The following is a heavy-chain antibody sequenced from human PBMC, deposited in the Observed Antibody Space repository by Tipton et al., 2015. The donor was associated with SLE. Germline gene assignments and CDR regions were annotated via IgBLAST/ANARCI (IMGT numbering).Heavy chain of an antibody. CDR2: IYYSGST. CDR3: ARDVSLTGYSYYFDY. CDR1: GGSISSYY. Sequence: TLSLTCTVSGGSISSYYWSWIRQPPGKGLEWIGYIYYSGSTNYNPSLKSRVTMSVDTSKNQFSLKLSSVTAADTAVYYCARDVSLTGYSYYFDYWGQGTLVTASS. D-gene: IGHD3-9*01. J-gene: IGHJ4*02. V-gene: IGHV4-59*01.